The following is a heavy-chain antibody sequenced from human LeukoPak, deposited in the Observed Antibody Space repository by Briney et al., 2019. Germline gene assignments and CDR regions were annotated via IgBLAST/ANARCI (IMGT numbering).Heavy chain of an antibody. V-gene: IGHV4-34*01. D-gene: IGHD4-17*01. CDR3: ARGDDYGDYGSNFDY. Sequence: KPSETLSLTCAVYGGSFSGYYWSWIRQPPGKGLEWIGEINHSGSTNYNPSLKSRVTISVDTSKNQFSLKLSSVTAADTAVYYCARGDDYGDYGSNFDYWGQGTLVTVSS. J-gene: IGHJ4*02. CDR2: INHSGST. CDR1: GGSFSGYY.